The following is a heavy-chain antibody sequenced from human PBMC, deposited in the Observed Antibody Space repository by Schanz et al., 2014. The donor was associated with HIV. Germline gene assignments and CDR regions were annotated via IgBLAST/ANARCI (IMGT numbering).Heavy chain of an antibody. CDR3: AKDQGYDFWSGYYNYYYMDV. D-gene: IGHD3-3*01. Sequence: QVQLVESGGGVVQPGRSLRLSCAASGFTFSRYGMHWVRQAPGKGLEWVAVISYDGSNKYYADSVKGRFTISRDNSKNTLYLQMNSLRPEDTAVYYCAKDQGYDFWSGYYNYYYMDVWGQGTTVTVSS. J-gene: IGHJ6*02. V-gene: IGHV3-30*18. CDR2: ISYDGSNK. CDR1: GFTFSRYG.